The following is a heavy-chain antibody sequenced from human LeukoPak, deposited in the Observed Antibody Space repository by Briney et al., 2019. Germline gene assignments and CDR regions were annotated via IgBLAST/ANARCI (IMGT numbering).Heavy chain of an antibody. J-gene: IGHJ5*02. CDR1: GGSVSSGSYY. CDR3: AREVLELLDS. D-gene: IGHD3-10*01. CDR2: IYTSGSI. Sequence: SQTLSLTCTVSGGSVSSGSYYWNWLRQPAGKGLEWIGRIYTSGSINYNPSLESRVTILVDKSKNQFSLKLSSVTAADTAVYYCAREVLELLDSWGQGTLVTVSS. V-gene: IGHV4-61*02.